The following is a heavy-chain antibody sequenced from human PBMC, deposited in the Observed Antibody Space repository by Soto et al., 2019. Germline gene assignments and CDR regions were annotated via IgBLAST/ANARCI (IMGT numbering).Heavy chain of an antibody. CDR3: ARDYSASYYGMDG. V-gene: IGHV1-69*13. J-gene: IGHJ6*02. CDR1: GGTFNSYA. D-gene: IGHD2-21*01. CDR2: IIPIFGTA. Sequence: SVKVSCKASGGTFNSYAISWVRQAPGQGLEWMGGIIPIFGTANYAQKFQGRVTITADESTSTAYMELSSLRSEDTAVYYCARDYSASYYGMDGWGQGTTVTVAS.